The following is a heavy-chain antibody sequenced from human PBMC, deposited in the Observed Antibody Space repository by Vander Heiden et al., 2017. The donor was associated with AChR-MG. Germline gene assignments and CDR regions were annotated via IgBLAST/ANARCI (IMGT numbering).Heavy chain of an antibody. CDR3: ARGSLLGAIYDFWSGYLPYYYYGMDV. D-gene: IGHD3-3*01. CDR2: INHSGST. Sequence: QVQLQQWGAGLLKHSETLSLTCAVYGGSFSGHYWSWTRRPPGKGLEWIGEINHSGSTNYNPSLKSRVTISVDTSKNQFSLKLSSVTAADTAVYYCARGSLLGAIYDFWSGYLPYYYYGMDVWGQGTTVTVSS. V-gene: IGHV4-34*01. J-gene: IGHJ6*02. CDR1: GGSFSGHY.